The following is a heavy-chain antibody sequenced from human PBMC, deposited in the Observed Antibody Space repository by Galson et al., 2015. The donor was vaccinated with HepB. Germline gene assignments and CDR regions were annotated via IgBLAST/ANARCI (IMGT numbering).Heavy chain of an antibody. Sequence: SVKVSCKASGYTFTSYGISWVRQAPGQGLEWMGWISAYNGNTNYAQKLQGRVTMTTDTSTSTAYMELRSLRSDDTAVYYCARDEAGYDYVWGSYRYTPLYWGQGTLVTVSS. CDR3: ARDEAGYDYVWGSYRYTPLY. CDR1: GYTFTSYG. D-gene: IGHD3-16*02. J-gene: IGHJ4*02. V-gene: IGHV1-18*01. CDR2: ISAYNGNT.